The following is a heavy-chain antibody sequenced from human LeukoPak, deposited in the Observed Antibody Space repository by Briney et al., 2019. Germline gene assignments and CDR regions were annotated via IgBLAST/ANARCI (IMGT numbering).Heavy chain of an antibody. CDR1: GFPFIGYR. J-gene: IGHJ4*02. CDR2: IKPDGSET. CDR3: ARDGGELWPLDE. D-gene: IGHD3-10*01. Sequence: GGSLRLSCVASGFPFIGYRMSWVRQSPGKGLDWVANIKPDGSETNYLDSVKGRFTISRDNARDSLFLEMNNLRVDDTAVYYCARDGGELWPLDEWGQGILVTVSS. V-gene: IGHV3-7*01.